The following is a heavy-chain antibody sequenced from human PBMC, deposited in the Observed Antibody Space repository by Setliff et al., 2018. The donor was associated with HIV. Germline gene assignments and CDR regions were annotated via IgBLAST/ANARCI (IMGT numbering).Heavy chain of an antibody. CDR1: GYTFTSYG. V-gene: IGHV1-18*01. J-gene: IGHJ5*02. D-gene: IGHD5-18*01. Sequence: ASVKVSCKASGYTFTSYGISWVRQAPGQGLEWMGWISAYNGNTNYAQKLQGRVTMTTDTSTSTAYMELRSLRSDDTAVYYCARERGSYDSPYNWFDPWGQGTLVTVSS. CDR2: ISAYNGNT. CDR3: ARERGSYDSPYNWFDP.